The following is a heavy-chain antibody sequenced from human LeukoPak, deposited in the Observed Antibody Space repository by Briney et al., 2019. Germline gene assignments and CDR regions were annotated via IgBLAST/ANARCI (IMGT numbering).Heavy chain of an antibody. CDR2: ISSSSSYI. J-gene: IGHJ4*02. D-gene: IGHD4-11*01. CDR3: ARDPFHRARHDYSNY. V-gene: IGHV3-21*01. Sequence: PGGSLRLSCSASGFTFSSYSINWVRQAPGKGLEWVSSISSSSSYIYYADSVKGRFTISRDNAKNSLYLQMNSLRAEDTAVYYCARDPFHRARHDYSNYWGQGTLVTVSS. CDR1: GFTFSSYS.